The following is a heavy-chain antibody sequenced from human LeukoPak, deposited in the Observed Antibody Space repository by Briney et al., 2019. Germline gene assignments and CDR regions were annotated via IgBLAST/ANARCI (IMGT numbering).Heavy chain of an antibody. CDR2: INHSGST. CDR3: ARLGDSSSWYLDLYFDY. Sequence: PSETLSLTCAVYGGSFSDYYWSWIRQPPGKGLEYIGEINHSGSTNYNPSLKSRVTISVDTSKNQFSLKLSSVTAADTAVYYCARLGDSSSWYLDLYFDYWGQGTLVTVSS. J-gene: IGHJ4*02. D-gene: IGHD6-13*01. V-gene: IGHV4-34*01. CDR1: GGSFSDYY.